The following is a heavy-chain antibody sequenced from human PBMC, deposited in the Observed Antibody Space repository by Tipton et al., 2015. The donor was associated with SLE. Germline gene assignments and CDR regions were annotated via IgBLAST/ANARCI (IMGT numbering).Heavy chain of an antibody. CDR3: VRGSNGGLDY. V-gene: IGHV3-7*01. CDR2: IKQDGSEK. J-gene: IGHJ4*01. D-gene: IGHD1-26*01. Sequence: SLRLSCAASGFTFSSYWMSWVRQAPGKGLEWVANIKQDGSEKYYVDSVKGRFTISRDNAKNTLYLQMNSLRVEDTAVYHCVRGSNGGLDYWGHGTLVTVTS. CDR1: GFTFSSYW.